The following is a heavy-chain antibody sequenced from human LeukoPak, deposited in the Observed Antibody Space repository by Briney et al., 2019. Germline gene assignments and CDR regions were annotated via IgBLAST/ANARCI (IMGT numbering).Heavy chain of an antibody. D-gene: IGHD1-26*01. CDR2: IYYRGNT. J-gene: IGHJ2*01. CDR1: GGSISSYS. CDR3: ARHGAVGVTAPHWYFGL. Sequence: SETLSLTCTVSGGSISSYSWSWIRQPPGKGLEWIGHIYYRGNTNYNPSLKSRVTISLDTPKSQFSLKLSSVTAADTAVYYCARHGAVGVTAPHWYFGLWARGTLVTVSS. V-gene: IGHV4-59*01.